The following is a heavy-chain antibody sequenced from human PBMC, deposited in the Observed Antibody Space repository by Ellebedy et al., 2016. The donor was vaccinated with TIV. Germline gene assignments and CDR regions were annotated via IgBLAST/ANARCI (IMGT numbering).Heavy chain of an antibody. J-gene: IGHJ4*02. D-gene: IGHD2-15*01. V-gene: IGHV3-7*01. CDR1: GFTFNNYW. Sequence: GGSLRLSXAASGFTFNNYWMYWVRQAPGKGLEWVANIRQDGSEKNYVDSVRGRFSTSRDNAKNSVYLQMDSLRVEDTAVYYCTVVAGDYWGQGTQVAVSS. CDR3: TVVAGDY. CDR2: IRQDGSEK.